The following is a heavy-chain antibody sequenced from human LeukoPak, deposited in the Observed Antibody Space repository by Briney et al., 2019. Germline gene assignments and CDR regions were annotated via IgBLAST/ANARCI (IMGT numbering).Heavy chain of an antibody. CDR1: GFTFSSYW. J-gene: IGHJ6*03. D-gene: IGHD2-2*01. CDR3: AREELCSSTSCYGPYYYYYMDV. CDR2: INSDGSST. V-gene: IGHV3-74*01. Sequence: GGSLRLSCAASGFTFSSYWMHWVRQAPGKGLVWVSRINSDGSSTSYADSVKGRFTISRDNAKNTLYLQMNSLRAEDTAVYYCAREELCSSTSCYGPYYYYYMDVWGKGTTVTISS.